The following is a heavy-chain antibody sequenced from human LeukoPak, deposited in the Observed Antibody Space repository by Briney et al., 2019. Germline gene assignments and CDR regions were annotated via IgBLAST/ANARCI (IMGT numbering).Heavy chain of an antibody. CDR3: VRTLYDFWSGIYDF. J-gene: IGHJ4*02. V-gene: IGHV3-23*01. CDR1: GFTFSHYA. D-gene: IGHD3-3*01. CDR2: IHSRGATT. Sequence: GGSLRLSCAASGFTFSHYAMSWVRQALGKGLEWVSGIHSRGATTYHAESVKGRFTVSRDNSENTLYLQMSSLRPEDTAVYYCVRTLYDFWSGIYDFWGRGTLVTVSS.